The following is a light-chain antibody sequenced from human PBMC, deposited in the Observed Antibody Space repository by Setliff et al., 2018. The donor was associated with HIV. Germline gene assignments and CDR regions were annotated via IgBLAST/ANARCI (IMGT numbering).Light chain of an antibody. CDR1: SSDVGSYNL. CDR3: SSYAGSKTFDV. Sequence: QSVLTQPASVSGSPGQSITISCTGTSSDVGSYNLVSWYQQRPGKAPKLIMYEVTKWPSGISDRFSGSKSGSAASLTISGLQPDDEADYYCSSYAGSKTFDVFGTGTKGTVL. J-gene: IGLJ1*01. V-gene: IGLV2-23*02. CDR2: EVT.